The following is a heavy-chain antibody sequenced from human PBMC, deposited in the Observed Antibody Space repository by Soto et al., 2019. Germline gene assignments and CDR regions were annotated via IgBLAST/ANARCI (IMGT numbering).Heavy chain of an antibody. D-gene: IGHD3-22*01. CDR3: ARLHDISGYLPGPYHLDY. CDR2: INPNIGGT. CDR1: GYTFTGYY. V-gene: IGHV1-2*04. J-gene: IGHJ4*02. Sequence: GASVKVSCKASGYTFTGYYMHWVRQAPGQGLEWMGWINPNIGGTNYAQKFQGWVTMTRDTSISTAYMELSRLRSEDTAVYYCARLHDISGYLPGPYHLDYWGQGTLVTVSS.